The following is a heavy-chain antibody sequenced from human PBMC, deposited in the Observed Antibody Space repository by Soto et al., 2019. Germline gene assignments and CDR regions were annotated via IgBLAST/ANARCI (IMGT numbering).Heavy chain of an antibody. CDR2: IFSTDKK. CDR3: ARIQPGAEGGYFDY. Sequence: QVTLKESGPVLVKATETLTLTCSVSEFSLSNPRVGVSWMRQPPGKALEWLAHIFSTDKKSYSASLKSRLTIYKDTSKTQVVLTMTNMDPVDTATYYCARIQPGAEGGYFDYWGQATLVTVSS. CDR1: EFSLSNPRVG. J-gene: IGHJ4*02. V-gene: IGHV2-26*01. D-gene: IGHD2-15*01.